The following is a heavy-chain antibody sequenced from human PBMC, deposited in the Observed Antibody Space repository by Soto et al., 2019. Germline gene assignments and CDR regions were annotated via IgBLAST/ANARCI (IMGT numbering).Heavy chain of an antibody. V-gene: IGHV3-23*01. J-gene: IGHJ4*02. CDR3: AKRNLVVRPPFDY. CDR1: GFTFSSYA. D-gene: IGHD2-15*01. Sequence: GGSLRLSCAAPGFTFSSYAMSWVRQAPGKGLEWVSTISGSGGGIYYADSVKGRFTISRDNSKNTLDLQMNSLRAEDTAVYYCAKRNLVVRPPFDYWGQGTLVTVSS. CDR2: ISGSGGGI.